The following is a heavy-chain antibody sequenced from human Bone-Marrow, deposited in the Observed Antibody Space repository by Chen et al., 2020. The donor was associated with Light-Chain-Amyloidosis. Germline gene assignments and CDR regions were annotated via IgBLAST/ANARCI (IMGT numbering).Heavy chain of an antibody. D-gene: IGHD5-12*01. CDR2: IYPDDSDA. Sequence: EVQLEQPGPEVKNPGASLTISCKGPGYTFPNYWIGWVRQMPGKGLEWMGVIYPDDSDARYSPSFEGQVTISADKSITTAYLQWRSLKASDTAMYYCARRRDGYNFDYWGQGTLVTVSS. V-gene: IGHV5-51*01. J-gene: IGHJ4*02. CDR1: GYTFPNYW. CDR3: ARRRDGYNFDY.